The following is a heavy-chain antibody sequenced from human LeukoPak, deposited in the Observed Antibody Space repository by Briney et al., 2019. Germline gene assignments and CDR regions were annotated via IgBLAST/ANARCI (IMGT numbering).Heavy chain of an antibody. CDR2: INPSGGST. J-gene: IGHJ4*02. Sequence: ASVKVSCKASGYTFTSYYIHWVRQAPGQGLEWMGLINPSGGSTNYAQKFQGRVTMTRDTSTSTVYMELSSLRSEDTAVYYCARVMSGLGSYYMAAFDNWGQGTLVTVSS. V-gene: IGHV1-46*01. CDR3: ARVMSGLGSYYMAAFDN. D-gene: IGHD3-10*01. CDR1: GYTFTSYY.